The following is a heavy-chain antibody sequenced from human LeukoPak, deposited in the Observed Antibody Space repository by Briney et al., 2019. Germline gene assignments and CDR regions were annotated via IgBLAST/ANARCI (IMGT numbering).Heavy chain of an antibody. CDR2: FDPEDGET. V-gene: IGHV1-24*01. CDR3: ARGGDGFWLSNHYYYMDV. J-gene: IGHJ6*03. Sequence: GASVKVSCKVSGYTLTELSMHWVRQAPGKGLEWMGGFDPEDGETIYAQKFQGRVTMTEDTSTDTAYMELSSLRSEDTAVYYCARGGDGFWLSNHYYYMDVWGKGTTVTVSS. CDR1: GYTLTELS. D-gene: IGHD3-9*01.